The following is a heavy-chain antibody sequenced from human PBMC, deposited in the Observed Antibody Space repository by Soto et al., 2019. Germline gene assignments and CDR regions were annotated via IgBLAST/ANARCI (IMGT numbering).Heavy chain of an antibody. CDR2: ITPGNGDT. V-gene: IGHV1-2*02. Sequence: ASVKVSCTTYGYNFFGFHIHWVRRAPGQGLEWMGGITPGNGDTNYAQPFQGRVTLTRDTSIDTAYMDLSGLKSDDTAVYYCARERIAGPFDNWGQGPLVTVSS. CDR3: ARERIAGPFDN. J-gene: IGHJ4*02. D-gene: IGHD1-26*01. CDR1: GYNFFGFH.